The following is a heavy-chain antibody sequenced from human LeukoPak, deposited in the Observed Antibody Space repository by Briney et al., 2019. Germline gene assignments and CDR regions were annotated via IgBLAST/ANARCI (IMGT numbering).Heavy chain of an antibody. CDR1: GFTFSDYY. D-gene: IGHD2-2*01. J-gene: IGHJ4*02. V-gene: IGHV3-11*04. Sequence: SGGSLRLSCAASGFTFSDYYMSWIRQAPGKGLEWISYISSSGSTIYYADSVKGRFTISRDNAKSSLYLQMNSLRAEDTAVYYCARDRGLVVVPAAMPFDYWGQGTLVTVSS. CDR3: ARDRGLVVVPAAMPFDY. CDR2: ISSSGSTI.